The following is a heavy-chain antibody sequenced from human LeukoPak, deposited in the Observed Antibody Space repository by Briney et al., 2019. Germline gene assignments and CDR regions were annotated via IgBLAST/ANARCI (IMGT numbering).Heavy chain of an antibody. V-gene: IGHV3-11*04. CDR1: GGSISSNGYY. CDR3: ARIAAGAYGMDV. J-gene: IGHJ6*02. D-gene: IGHD6-13*01. Sequence: LSLTCSVSGGSISSNGYYWGWIRQPPGRGLEWISFISASGSAILYADSVKGRFTISRDNAKNSLYLQMSSLRDDDTAVYYCARIAAGAYGMDVWGQGTTVTVSS. CDR2: ISASGSAI.